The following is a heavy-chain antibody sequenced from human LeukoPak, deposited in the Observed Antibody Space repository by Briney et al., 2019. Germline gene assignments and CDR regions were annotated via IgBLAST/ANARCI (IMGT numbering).Heavy chain of an antibody. D-gene: IGHD3-10*01. V-gene: IGHV3-30-3*01. CDR2: ISYDGSNK. CDR3: ARDPRYYGSGRNFVDY. CDR1: GFTFSSYA. Sequence: GGSLRLSCAASGFTFSSYAMHWVRQAPGKGLEWVAVISYDGSNKYYADSVKGRFTISRDNSKNTLYLQMNSLRAEDTAVYYCARDPRYYGSGRNFVDYWGQGTLVTVSS. J-gene: IGHJ4*02.